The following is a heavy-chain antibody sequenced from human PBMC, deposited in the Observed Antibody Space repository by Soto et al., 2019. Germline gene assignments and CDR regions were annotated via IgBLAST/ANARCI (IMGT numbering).Heavy chain of an antibody. D-gene: IGHD1-26*01. J-gene: IGHJ6*02. CDR2: IIPFFGTS. Sequence: QVQLVQSGAEVKKPGSSVKVSCGASGGTFSSYPINWVRQAPGQGLEWMGGIIPFFGTSNYAQKFQGRVTITADESTSTAYMELRSLRAEDTAVYYCARVGHITNYGMAVWGQGTTFPVSS. CDR3: ARVGHITNYGMAV. V-gene: IGHV1-69*01. CDR1: GGTFSSYP.